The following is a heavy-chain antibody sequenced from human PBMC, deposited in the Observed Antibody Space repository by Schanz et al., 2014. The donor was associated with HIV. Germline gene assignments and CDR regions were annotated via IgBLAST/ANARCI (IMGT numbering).Heavy chain of an antibody. D-gene: IGHD6-6*01. J-gene: IGHJ3*02. CDR1: GGIFSYHA. V-gene: IGHV1-69*01. Sequence: ARLVQSGAEVKKPGSSVKVSCKASGGIFSYHAINWVRQAPGQGLEWMGGIIPIFATPNYAQKFQGRVTITADESTSTAYMELSSLRSDDTAMYYCARGLKDSSSSKAFHIWGQGTMVTVSS. CDR2: IIPIFATP. CDR3: ARGLKDSSSSKAFHI.